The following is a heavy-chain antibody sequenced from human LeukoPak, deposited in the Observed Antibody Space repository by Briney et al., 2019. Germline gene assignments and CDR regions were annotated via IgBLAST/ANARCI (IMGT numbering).Heavy chain of an antibody. CDR3: TTPAAAQFLD. Sequence: SGGSLRLSCAASGFTFSDAWMTWVRQAPGKGLEWVGRIKSKTDGGTTDYAAPVKGRFTIPRDDSRNTLYLQMNSLKTEDTAVYYCTTPAAAQFLDWGQGSLVTVSS. CDR1: GFTFSDAW. D-gene: IGHD2-15*01. V-gene: IGHV3-15*01. J-gene: IGHJ4*02. CDR2: IKSKTDGGTT.